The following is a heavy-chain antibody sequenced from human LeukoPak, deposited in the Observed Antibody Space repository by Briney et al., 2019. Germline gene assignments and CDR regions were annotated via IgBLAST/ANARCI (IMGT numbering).Heavy chain of an antibody. Sequence: SETLSLTCTVSGGSISSYYWSWIRQPPGKGLEWIGYIYYSGSTNYNPSLKSRVTISVDTSKNQFSLKLSSVTAADTAVYYCARDDGWNDGVHYGTDVWGQGTTVTVSS. CDR1: GGSISSYY. CDR3: ARDDGWNDGVHYGTDV. CDR2: IYYSGST. V-gene: IGHV4-59*01. D-gene: IGHD1-1*01. J-gene: IGHJ6*02.